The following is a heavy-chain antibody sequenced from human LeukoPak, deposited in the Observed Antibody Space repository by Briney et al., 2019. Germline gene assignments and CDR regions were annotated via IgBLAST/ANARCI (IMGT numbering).Heavy chain of an antibody. V-gene: IGHV3-7*03. CDR3: ARSIPYGTTWYGRSDY. D-gene: IGHD6-13*01. CDR2: IKPDGTTK. Sequence: GGSLRLSCAATGFPFSSYSMTWVRQAPGKGLEWVANIKPDGTTKFYVDSVKGRFTISRDNALNSLYLQMNSLRAEDTAIYYCARSIPYGTTWYGRSDYWGQGTLVTVSS. CDR1: GFPFSSYS. J-gene: IGHJ4*02.